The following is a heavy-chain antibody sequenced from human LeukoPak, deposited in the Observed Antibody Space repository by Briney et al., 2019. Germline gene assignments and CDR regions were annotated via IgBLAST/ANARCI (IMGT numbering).Heavy chain of an antibody. CDR3: ARDLTGGDDYFDY. D-gene: IGHD1-20*01. CDR2: ISYDGSNR. CDR1: GFTFSSYA. V-gene: IGHV3-30-3*01. J-gene: IGHJ4*02. Sequence: GGFLRLSCAASGFTFSSYAMHWVRQAPGKGLEWVAVISYDGSNRYYADSVKGRFTISRDNPENSLYLQMNSLRAEDTAVYYCARDLTGGDDYFDYWGQGTLVTVSS.